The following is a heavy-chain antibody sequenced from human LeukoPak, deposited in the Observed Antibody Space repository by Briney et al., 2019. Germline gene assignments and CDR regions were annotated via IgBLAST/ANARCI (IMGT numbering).Heavy chain of an antibody. D-gene: IGHD5-18*01. CDR3: ARGDRFRYSYADY. V-gene: IGHV3-9*03. J-gene: IGHJ4*02. CDR1: GFTFDDYA. Sequence: GRSLRLSCAASGFTFDDYAMHWVRQAPGKGLEWVSGISWNSGSIGYADSVKGRFTISRDNAKSSLYLQMNSLRAEDMALYYCARGDRFRYSYADYWGQGTLVTVSS. CDR2: ISWNSGSI.